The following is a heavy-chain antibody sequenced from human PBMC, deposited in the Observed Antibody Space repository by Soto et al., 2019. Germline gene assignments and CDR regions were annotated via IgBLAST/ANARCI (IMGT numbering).Heavy chain of an antibody. D-gene: IGHD1-26*01. CDR2: INAGNGNT. Sequence: QVQLVQSGAEVKKPGASVKVSCKASGYTFTSYAMHWVRQAPGQRLEWMGWINAGNGNTKYSQKFQGRVTITMDTAASTAYMELSSLSSEDTAVYFCARGGSLYWYFDLWGRGTLVTVSS. J-gene: IGHJ2*01. CDR3: ARGGSLYWYFDL. V-gene: IGHV1-3*01. CDR1: GYTFTSYA.